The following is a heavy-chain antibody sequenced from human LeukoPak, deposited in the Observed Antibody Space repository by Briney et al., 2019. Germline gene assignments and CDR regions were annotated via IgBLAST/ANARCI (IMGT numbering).Heavy chain of an antibody. V-gene: IGHV4-59*01. CDR2: IYYSGST. CDR3: ARENIVTPPDY. CDR1: GCSISSYY. D-gene: IGHD2/OR15-2a*01. Sequence: PSETLSLTCTVSGCSISSYYWSWIRQPPGKGLEWIGYIYYSGSTNYHPSLKSRVTISVDTSKNQFSLKLSSVTDADTAVYYCARENIVTPPDYWGQGTLVTVSS. J-gene: IGHJ4*02.